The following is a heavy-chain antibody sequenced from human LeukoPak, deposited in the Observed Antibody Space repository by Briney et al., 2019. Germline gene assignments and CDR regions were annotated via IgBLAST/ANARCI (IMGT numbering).Heavy chain of an antibody. CDR3: ARAYHDSSGYYFDF. V-gene: IGHV3-74*01. D-gene: IGHD3-22*01. CDR2: INSDGSTT. J-gene: IGHJ4*02. CDR1: GFTLSDYW. Sequence: GSLLLSFAASGFTLSDYWMHWVRQAPEKGRVWVSRINSDGSTTGYADSVKGRFTISRDNAKNTLYLQVSSLRAEDAAVYYCARAYHDSSGYYFDFWGQGTLVTVSS.